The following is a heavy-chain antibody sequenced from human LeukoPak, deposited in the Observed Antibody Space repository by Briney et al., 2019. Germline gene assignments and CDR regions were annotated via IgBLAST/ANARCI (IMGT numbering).Heavy chain of an antibody. V-gene: IGHV3-30-3*01. D-gene: IGHD2-2*01. CDR1: GFTFSSYA. J-gene: IGHJ4*02. CDR3: AIYCSSTSCIGGY. CDR2: ISYDGSNK. Sequence: GGSLRLSCAASGFTFSSYAMHWVRQAPGKGLEWVAVISYDGSNKYYADSVKGRFTISRDNSKNTLYLQMNSLRAEDTAVYYCAIYCSSTSCIGGYWGQGILVTVSS.